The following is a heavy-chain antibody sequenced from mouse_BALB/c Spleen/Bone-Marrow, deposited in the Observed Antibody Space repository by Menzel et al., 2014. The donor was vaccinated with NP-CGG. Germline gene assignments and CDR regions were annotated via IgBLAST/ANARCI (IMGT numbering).Heavy chain of an antibody. CDR3: ARAYPNAIDY. D-gene: IGHD2-10*01. V-gene: IGHV14-3*02. J-gene: IGHJ4*01. CDR2: IDPANGHT. Sequence: VQLKQSGAELVKPGASVKLSCTASGFNIKDTYMHWVKQRPEQGLEWIGRIDPANGHTKYDPKFQGKATITADTSSNTAYLQLSSLTSEDTAVYYCARAYPNAIDYWGQGTSVTVSS. CDR1: GFNIKDTY.